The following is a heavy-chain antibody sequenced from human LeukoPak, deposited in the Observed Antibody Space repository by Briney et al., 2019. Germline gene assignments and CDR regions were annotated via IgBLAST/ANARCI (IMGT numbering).Heavy chain of an antibody. CDR2: ISGSGGST. D-gene: IGHD6-19*01. V-gene: IGHV3-23*01. J-gene: IGHJ4*02. CDR1: GFTFSSYA. Sequence: PGWSLRLSCAASGFTFSSYAMSWVRQAPGKGLEWVSAISGSGGSTYYADSVKGRFTISRDNSKNTLYLQMNSLIAEDTAVYYCAKDTQWLHYYFDYWGQGTLVTVSS. CDR3: AKDTQWLHYYFDY.